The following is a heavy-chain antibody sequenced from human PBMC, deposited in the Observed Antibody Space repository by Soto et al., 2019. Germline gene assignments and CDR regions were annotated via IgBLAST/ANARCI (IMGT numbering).Heavy chain of an antibody. V-gene: IGHV1-69*02. CDR1: GGTFSSYT. D-gene: IGHD6-19*01. CDR3: ARGVAVAGHYYYYGMDV. J-gene: IGHJ6*02. CDR2: IIPILGIA. Sequence: QVQLVQSGAEVKKPGSSVKVSCKASGGTFSSYTISWVRQAPGQGLEWMGRIIPILGIANYAQKFQGRVTITAXXSXSXXYMELSSLRSEDTAVYYCARGVAVAGHYYYYGMDVWGQGTTVTVSS.